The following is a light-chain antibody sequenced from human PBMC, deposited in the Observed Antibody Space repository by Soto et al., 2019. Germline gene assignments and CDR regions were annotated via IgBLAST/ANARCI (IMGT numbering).Light chain of an antibody. CDR2: DVS. V-gene: IGLV2-14*01. CDR3: SSYTSSSTPFV. J-gene: IGLJ1*01. CDR1: SSDVGVYNY. Sequence: QSVLTQPASVSGPPGQSITISCTGTSSDVGVYNYVSWYQQHPGKAPKLMIYDVSNRPSGVSNRFSGSKSGNTASLTISGLQAEDEADYYCSSYTSSSTPFVFGTG.